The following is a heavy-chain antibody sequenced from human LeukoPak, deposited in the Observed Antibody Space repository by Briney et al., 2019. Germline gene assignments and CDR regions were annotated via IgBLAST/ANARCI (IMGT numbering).Heavy chain of an antibody. Sequence: SETLSLTCTVSGGSISSYYWSWIRQPPGKGLEWIGFIYYSGSTNYSPSLKSRVTISVDTSKNQFPLKLTSLTAADTAVYYCARHGNGAFDIWGQGTMVTVSS. V-gene: IGHV4-59*08. D-gene: IGHD1-1*01. CDR3: ARHGNGAFDI. CDR2: IYYSGST. J-gene: IGHJ3*02. CDR1: GGSISSYY.